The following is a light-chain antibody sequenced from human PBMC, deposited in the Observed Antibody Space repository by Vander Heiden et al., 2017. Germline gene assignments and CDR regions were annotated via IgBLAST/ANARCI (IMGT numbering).Light chain of an antibody. Sequence: QSVPTQPPSVSDAPRQRVTISCSGSSSNIGNNAVNWYQQLPGKAPKLLIYYNDLLPSGVSDRFSGSKSGTSASLAISGLQSEDEADYYCAAWDDSLNGVLFGGGTKLTVL. CDR2: YND. CDR3: AAWDDSLNGVL. CDR1: SSNIGNNA. V-gene: IGLV1-36*01. J-gene: IGLJ2*01.